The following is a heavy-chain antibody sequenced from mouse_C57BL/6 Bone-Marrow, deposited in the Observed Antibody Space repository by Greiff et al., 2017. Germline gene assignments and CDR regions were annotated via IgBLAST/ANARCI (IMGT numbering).Heavy chain of an antibody. CDR2: ISYDGSN. CDR1: GYSITSGYY. D-gene: IGHD2-3*01. J-gene: IGHJ3*01. V-gene: IGHV3-6*01. CDR3: AREDGYRAY. Sequence: VQLKESGPGLVKPSQSLSLTCSVTGYSITSGYYWNWIRQFPGNKLEWMGYISYDGSNNYNPSLKNRISITRDTSKNQFFLKLNSVTTEDTATYYCAREDGYRAYWGQGTLVTVSA.